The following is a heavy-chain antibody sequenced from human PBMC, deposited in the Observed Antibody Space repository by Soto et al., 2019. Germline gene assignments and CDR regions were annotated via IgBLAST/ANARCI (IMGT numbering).Heavy chain of an antibody. CDR3: ASAPHIGP. CDR1: GFTFGNYW. Sequence: GGSLRLSCAASGFTFGNYWMSWVRQAPGKGPEWVANIKQDGSERNYVDSVKGRFTISRDNAENSPYLQMNSLRVEDTGVYHCASAPHIGPWGQGPLVTVSS. CDR2: IKQDGSER. V-gene: IGHV3-7*01. D-gene: IGHD2-21*01. J-gene: IGHJ5*02.